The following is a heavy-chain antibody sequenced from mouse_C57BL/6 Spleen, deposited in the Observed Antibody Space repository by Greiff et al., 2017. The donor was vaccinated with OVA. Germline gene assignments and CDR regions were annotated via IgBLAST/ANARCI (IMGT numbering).Heavy chain of an antibody. J-gene: IGHJ1*03. CDR3: ARRGLVLAYWYFDV. CDR1: GYTFTSYW. CDR2: IYPSDSET. Sequence: QVQLQQPGAELVRPGSSVKLSCKASGYTFTSYWMDWVKQRPGQGLEWIGNIYPSDSETHYNQKFKDKATLTVDKSSSTAYMQLSSLTSEDSAVYYCARRGLVLAYWYFDVWGTGTTVTVSS. D-gene: IGHD2-12*01. V-gene: IGHV1-61*01.